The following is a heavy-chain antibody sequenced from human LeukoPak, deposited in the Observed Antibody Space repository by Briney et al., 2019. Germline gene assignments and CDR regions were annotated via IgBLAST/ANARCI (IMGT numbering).Heavy chain of an antibody. D-gene: IGHD3-3*01. CDR1: GYTLTGHY. CDR2: INPNSGGT. CDR3: ARVDTIYQFDY. V-gene: IGHV1-2*06. J-gene: IGHJ4*02. Sequence: TSVKVSCKASGYTLTGHYIHWVRQAPGQGLEWMGRINPNSGGTNYAQKFQGRVTMTRDTSISTAYMELSRLRSDDTAVYYCARVDTIYQFDYWGQGTLVTVSS.